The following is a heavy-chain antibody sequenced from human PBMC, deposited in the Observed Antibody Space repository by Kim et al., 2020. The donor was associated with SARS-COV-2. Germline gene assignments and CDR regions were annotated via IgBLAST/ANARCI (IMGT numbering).Heavy chain of an antibody. CDR1: GFTFSSYG. V-gene: IGHV3-30*18. Sequence: GGSLRLSCAASGFTFSSYGMHWVRQAPGKGLEWVAVISYDGGNKYSADSVKGRFTISRDNSKNTLYLQMNSLRAEDTAVYYCAKVPSPSGPAAPYWGQGTLVTVSS. CDR2: ISYDGGNK. CDR3: AKVPSPSGPAAPY. D-gene: IGHD2-2*01. J-gene: IGHJ4*02.